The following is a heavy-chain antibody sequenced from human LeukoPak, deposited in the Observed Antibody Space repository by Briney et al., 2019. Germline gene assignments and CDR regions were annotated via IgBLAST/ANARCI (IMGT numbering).Heavy chain of an antibody. CDR3: ARDRSVVVPAATVDY. D-gene: IGHD2-2*01. CDR2: INPNSGGT. Sequence: ASVKVSCKASGYTFTGYYMHWVRQAPGQGLEWMGWINPNSGGTNYAQKFQGRVTMTRDTSISTAYMELSRLRSDVTAVYYCARDRSVVVPAATVDYWGKGTLVTVSS. V-gene: IGHV1-2*02. J-gene: IGHJ4*02. CDR1: GYTFTGYY.